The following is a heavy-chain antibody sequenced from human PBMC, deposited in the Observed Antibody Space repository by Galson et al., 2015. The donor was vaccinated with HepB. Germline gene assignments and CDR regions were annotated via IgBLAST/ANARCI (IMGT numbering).Heavy chain of an antibody. Sequence: SLRLSCAASGFTFSSHSMYWVRQAPGKGLEWVSFISSSSSYIYCADSVKGRFTISRDNAKRSLYLQMNSLRAEDTAVYYCARRPSITGWYFYYLDVWGKGTTVTVSS. D-gene: IGHD3-10*01. J-gene: IGHJ6*03. CDR2: ISSSSSYI. V-gene: IGHV3-21*01. CDR1: GFTFSSHS. CDR3: ARRPSITGWYFYYLDV.